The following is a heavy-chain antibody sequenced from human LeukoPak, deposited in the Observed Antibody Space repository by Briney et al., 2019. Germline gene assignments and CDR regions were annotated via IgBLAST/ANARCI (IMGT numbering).Heavy chain of an antibody. D-gene: IGHD6-19*01. V-gene: IGHV1-3*01. CDR2: INAANGNT. CDR3: ARGAPIRVAVAATFDP. CDR1: GYTFTSYD. J-gene: IGHJ5*02. Sequence: GASVKVSCKASGYTFTSYDINWVRQAPGQRLEWMGWINAANGNTQYSQKFQGRVTITRDTSASTAYMELSSLRSEDTAVYYCARGAPIRVAVAATFDPWGQGTLVTVPS.